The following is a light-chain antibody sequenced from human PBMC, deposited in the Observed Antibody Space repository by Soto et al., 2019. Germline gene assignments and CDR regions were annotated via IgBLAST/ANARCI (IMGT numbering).Light chain of an antibody. CDR1: QSVSSSY. CDR2: GAS. CDR3: HHYGSSHT. J-gene: IGKJ2*01. Sequence: EIVLTQSPGTLSLSPGERATLSCRASQSVSSSYLAWYQQKPGQAPRLLIYGASSRATGIPDRFSGSGSGTDFTLTISRLEPEVFSVYYCHHYGSSHTFGQGTKLEIK. V-gene: IGKV3-20*01.